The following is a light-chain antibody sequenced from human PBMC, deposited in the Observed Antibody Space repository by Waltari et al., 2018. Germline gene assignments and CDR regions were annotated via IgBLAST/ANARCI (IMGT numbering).Light chain of an antibody. CDR3: AAWDDSLSRWL. CDR1: SSNIGSNY. CDR2: RNN. J-gene: IGLJ3*02. V-gene: IGLV1-47*01. Sequence: QSVLTQPPSASGTPGQRVTISCSGRSSNIGSNYVSCYQHVPGAAPKLLIYRNNQRPSGVPDRFSGSKSGTSASLAISGLRSEDEADYYCAAWDDSLSRWLLGGGTKLTVL.